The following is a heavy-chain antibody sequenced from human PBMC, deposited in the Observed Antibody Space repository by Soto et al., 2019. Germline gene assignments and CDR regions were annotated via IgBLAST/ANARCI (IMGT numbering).Heavy chain of an antibody. CDR1: GYTFTSYY. Sequence: ASVKVSCKASGYTFTSYYMHWVRQAPGQGLEWMGIINPRGGSTSYAQKFQGRVTMTRDTSSSTVYMELSSLRSEDTAVYYCARDKSSITIFGVVSDPYYFDYWGQGTLVTVSS. J-gene: IGHJ4*02. CDR2: INPRGGST. V-gene: IGHV1-46*01. D-gene: IGHD3-3*01. CDR3: ARDKSSITIFGVVSDPYYFDY.